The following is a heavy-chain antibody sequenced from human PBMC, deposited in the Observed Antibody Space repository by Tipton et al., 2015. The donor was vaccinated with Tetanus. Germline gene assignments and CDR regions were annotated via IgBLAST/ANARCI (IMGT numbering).Heavy chain of an antibody. V-gene: IGHV5-51*01. CDR3: ARRLGPYTGDQIWHFDL. D-gene: IGHD7-27*01. CDR1: GYSFTNYW. Sequence: MQLVQSGAEVKKPGESLKMSCKGSGYSFTNYWIGWVRQMPGKGLEWMGIIYPGDSDTTYSPSFQGQVTISADRSISTAYLQWSSLKASDTAVFFCARRLGPYTGDQIWHFDLWGRGTLVTVSS. J-gene: IGHJ2*01. CDR2: IYPGDSDT.